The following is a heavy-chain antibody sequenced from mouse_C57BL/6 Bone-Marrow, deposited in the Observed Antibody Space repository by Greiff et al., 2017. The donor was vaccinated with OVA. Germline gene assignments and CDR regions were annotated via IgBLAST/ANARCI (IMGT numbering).Heavy chain of an antibody. V-gene: IGHV1-59*01. CDR3: ARYAPRGY. J-gene: IGHJ2*01. Sequence: QVQLQQSGAELVRPGTSVKLSCKASGYTFTSYWMHWVKQRPGQGLEWIGVIDPSDSYTNYNQKFKGKATLTVDTSSSTAYMQLSSLTSEDSAVYYCARYAPRGYWGQGTTLTVSS. D-gene: IGHD6-5*01. CDR1: GYTFTSYW. CDR2: IDPSDSYT.